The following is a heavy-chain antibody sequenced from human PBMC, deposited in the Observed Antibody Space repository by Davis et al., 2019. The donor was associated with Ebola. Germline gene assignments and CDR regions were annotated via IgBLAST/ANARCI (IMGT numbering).Heavy chain of an antibody. CDR2: IYYSGST. D-gene: IGHD2-2*02. CDR1: GGSFSGYY. CDR3: ATLGGIVVVPAAIRGYYGMDV. J-gene: IGHJ6*02. Sequence: MPSETLSLTCAVYGGSFSGYYWSWIRQPPGKGLEWIGSIYYSGSTYYNPSLKSRVTISVDTSKNQFSLKLSSVTAADTAVYYCATLGGIVVVPAAIRGYYGMDVWGQGTTVTVSS. V-gene: IGHV4-34*01.